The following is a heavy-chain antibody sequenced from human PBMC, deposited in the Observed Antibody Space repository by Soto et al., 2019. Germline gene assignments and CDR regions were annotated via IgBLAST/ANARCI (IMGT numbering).Heavy chain of an antibody. V-gene: IGHV3-49*03. CDR2: IRSKAYGGTT. CDR3: TRGSSWFLRGDEKRYYFYY. Sequence: GSLRLSCTASGFTFGDYAMSWFRQAPGKGLEWVGFIRSKAYGGTTEYAASVKGRFTISRDDSKSIAYLQMNSLKTEDTAVYYCTRGSSWFLRGDEKRYYFYYWSQGTLVIVSS. CDR1: GFTFGDYA. J-gene: IGHJ4*02. D-gene: IGHD6-13*01.